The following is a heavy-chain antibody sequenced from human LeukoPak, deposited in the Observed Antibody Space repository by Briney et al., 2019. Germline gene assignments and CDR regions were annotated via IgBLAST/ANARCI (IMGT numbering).Heavy chain of an antibody. CDR3: VKDLGGSLDY. Sequence: GGSLRLSCEASGFSFSTYGMHWVRQAPGKGLEWVALIWFDGSNKHYADSVKGRFTISRDNSKNTMYLQMDSLRAEDTAVYYCVKDLGGSLDYWGQGTLVTVSS. J-gene: IGHJ4*02. CDR1: GFSFSTYG. V-gene: IGHV3-30*02. D-gene: IGHD3-16*01. CDR2: IWFDGSNK.